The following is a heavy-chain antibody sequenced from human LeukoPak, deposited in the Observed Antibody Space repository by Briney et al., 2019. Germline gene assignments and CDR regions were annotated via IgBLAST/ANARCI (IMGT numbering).Heavy chain of an antibody. CDR1: GGTFSSYA. CDR2: IIPILGIA. J-gene: IGHJ4*02. CDR3: ARDGAAAGTFPDY. D-gene: IGHD6-13*01. Sequence: GASVKVSCKASGGTFSSYAISWVRQAPGQGLEWMGRIIPILGIANYAQKFQGRVTITADKSTSTAYMELSSLRSEDTAVYYCARDGAAAGTFPDYWGQGTLVTVSS. V-gene: IGHV1-69*04.